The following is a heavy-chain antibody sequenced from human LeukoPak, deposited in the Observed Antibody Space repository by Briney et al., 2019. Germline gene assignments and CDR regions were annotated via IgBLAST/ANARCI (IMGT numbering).Heavy chain of an antibody. V-gene: IGHV3-21*01. D-gene: IGHD5-18*01. CDR1: GFTFRSYG. CDR3: ARDTAVVKFDP. Sequence: PGGSLRLSCAASGFTFRSYGMHWVRQAPGKGLEWVSSISSTSYVNYADSVKGRFTLSRDNAKNSVYLQMNSLRAEDTAVYYCARDTAVVKFDPWGQGTLVTVSS. J-gene: IGHJ5*02. CDR2: ISSTSYV.